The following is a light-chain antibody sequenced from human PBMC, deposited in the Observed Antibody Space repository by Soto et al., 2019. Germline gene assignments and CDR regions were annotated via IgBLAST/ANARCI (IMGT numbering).Light chain of an antibody. CDR1: SSDVGGYDY. CDR2: EVS. CDR3: SSYSISTAYL. J-gene: IGLJ1*01. V-gene: IGLV2-14*01. Sequence: QSSLTQPSSLSGSPGQSITISCTGTSSDVGGYDYVSWYQLHPGKAPKLILFEVSNRPSGVSYRFSGSKSGNTASLTISGLQAEDEADYFCSSYSISTAYLFGTGTKVTVL.